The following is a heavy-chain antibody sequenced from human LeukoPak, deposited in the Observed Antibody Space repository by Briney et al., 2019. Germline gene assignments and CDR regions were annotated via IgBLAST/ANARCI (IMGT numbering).Heavy chain of an antibody. D-gene: IGHD6-13*01. V-gene: IGHV3-7*01. J-gene: IGHJ4*02. Sequence: GGSLRLSCAASGFTLSSYWMSWVRQAPGKRLEWVANIKQDGSEKYYVDSVKGRFTISRDNAKNSLYLQMNSLRAEDTAVYYCASWDSSNWGVYWGQGTLVTVSS. CDR3: ASWDSSNWGVY. CDR1: GFTLSSYW. CDR2: IKQDGSEK.